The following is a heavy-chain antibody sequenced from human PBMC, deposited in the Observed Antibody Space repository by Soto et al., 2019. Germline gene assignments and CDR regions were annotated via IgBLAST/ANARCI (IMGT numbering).Heavy chain of an antibody. V-gene: IGHV1-69*13. CDR1: GGTFSSYA. D-gene: IGHD6-13*01. CDR3: ARDHSRRSSWYLSMRLLQSCYGMDV. CDR2: IIPIFGTA. Sequence: SVKVSCKASGGTFSSYAISWVRQAPGQGLEWMGGIIPIFGTANYAQKFQGRVTITADESTSTAYMELSSLRSEDTAVYYCARDHSRRSSWYLSMRLLQSCYGMDVWGQGTTVTVSS. J-gene: IGHJ6*02.